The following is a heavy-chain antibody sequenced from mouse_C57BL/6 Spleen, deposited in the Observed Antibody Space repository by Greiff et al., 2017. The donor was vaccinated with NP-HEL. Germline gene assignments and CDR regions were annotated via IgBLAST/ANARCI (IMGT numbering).Heavy chain of an antibody. Sequence: EVMLVESGGGLVKPGGSLKLSCAASGFTFSDYGMHWVRQAPEKGLEWVAYISSGSSTIYYADTVKGRFTISRDNAKNTLFLQMTSLRSEDTAMYYCARQGDGLYAMDYWGQGTSVTVSS. CDR1: GFTFSDYG. CDR2: ISSGSSTI. V-gene: IGHV5-17*01. J-gene: IGHJ4*01. D-gene: IGHD2-3*01. CDR3: ARQGDGLYAMDY.